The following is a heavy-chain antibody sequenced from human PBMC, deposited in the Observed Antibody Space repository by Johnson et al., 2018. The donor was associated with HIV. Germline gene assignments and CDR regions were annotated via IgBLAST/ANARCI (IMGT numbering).Heavy chain of an antibody. CDR1: GFTFDDYG. Sequence: VQLVESGGGVVQPGGSLRLSCAASGFTFDDYGMSWVRQGPGKGLEWVSGIDWNGGSTGYADSVMGRFTISRDNAKNSLYLQMNSLRAEDTALYYCARDPTIAWDLKGDAFDIWGQGTMVTVSS. CDR2: IDWNGGST. D-gene: IGHD1-26*01. CDR3: ARDPTIAWDLKGDAFDI. V-gene: IGHV3-20*04. J-gene: IGHJ3*02.